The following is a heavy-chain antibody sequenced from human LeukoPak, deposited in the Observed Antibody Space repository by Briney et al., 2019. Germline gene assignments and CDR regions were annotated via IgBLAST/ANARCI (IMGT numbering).Heavy chain of an antibody. J-gene: IGHJ4*02. CDR3: AKDRLPVQRGIDY. D-gene: IGHD3-16*01. Sequence: GGSLTLSCAASGFIFGRDSMNWVRQAPGRGLEWISYISRDSDIRYYADSVRGRFHISRDNSKNTLYLQMNGLRAEDTALYYCAKDRLPVQRGIDYWGQGTLVTVSS. V-gene: IGHV3-23*01. CDR1: GFIFGRDS. CDR2: ISRDSDIR.